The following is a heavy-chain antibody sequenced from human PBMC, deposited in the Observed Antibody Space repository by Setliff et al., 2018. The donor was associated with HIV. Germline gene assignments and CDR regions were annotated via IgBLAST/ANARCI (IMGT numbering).Heavy chain of an antibody. CDR3: ARLKSGSLGGYVDY. CDR2: IYYSGST. J-gene: IGHJ4*02. D-gene: IGHD3-10*01. CDR1: SGSISSSTYY. V-gene: IGHV4-39*07. Sequence: PSETLSLTCTVSSGSISSSTYYWGWIRQPPGKGLEWIGSIYYSGSTYYNPSLKSRVTISVDTSKNQFSLNLSSVTAEDTAVYYCARLKSGSLGGYVDYWGQGTLVTVS.